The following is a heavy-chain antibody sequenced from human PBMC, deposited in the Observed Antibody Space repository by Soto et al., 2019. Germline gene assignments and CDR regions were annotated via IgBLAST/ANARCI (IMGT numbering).Heavy chain of an antibody. D-gene: IGHD3-16*01. CDR3: ASLGARIY. CDR1: GFTFSTYD. J-gene: IGHJ4*02. V-gene: IGHV3-13*04. CDR2: IGHAGDT. Sequence: ESGGGLVQPGGSLRLSCAASGFTFSTYDMHWVRQASGKGLEWVSSIGHAGDTYYAGSVKGRFTISRDNAKNAFYLQMNSLGVGDTAVYYCASLGARIYWGQGSLVTVSS.